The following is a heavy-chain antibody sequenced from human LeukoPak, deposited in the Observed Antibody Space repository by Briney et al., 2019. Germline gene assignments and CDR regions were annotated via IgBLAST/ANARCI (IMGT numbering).Heavy chain of an antibody. V-gene: IGHV3-66*01. D-gene: IGHD1-26*01. CDR2: VYSGGST. CDR1: GFTVSSNY. CDR3: AREGRGSYYFDY. J-gene: IGHJ4*02. Sequence: GGSLRLSGAASGFTVSSNYMSWVRQAPGKGLEWVSVVYSGGSTFYADSVKGRFTISRDNSKNTLYLQVNSLRVEDTAVYYCAREGRGSYYFDYWGQGTLVTVSS.